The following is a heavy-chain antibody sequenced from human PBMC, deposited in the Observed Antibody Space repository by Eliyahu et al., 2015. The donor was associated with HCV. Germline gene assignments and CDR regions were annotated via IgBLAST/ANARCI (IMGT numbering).Heavy chain of an antibody. CDR3: ARSPAVGYCSGGSCYGVDY. V-gene: IGHV4-34*01. Sequence: QVQLQQWGAGLLKPSETLSLTCAVYGGSFXGYYWSWIRQPPEKGLEWIGEINHSGSTNYNPSLKSRVTISVDTSKNQFSLKLSSVTAADTAVYYCARSPAVGYCSGGSCYGVDYWGQGTLVTVSS. J-gene: IGHJ4*02. D-gene: IGHD2-15*01. CDR1: GGSFXGYY. CDR2: INHSGST.